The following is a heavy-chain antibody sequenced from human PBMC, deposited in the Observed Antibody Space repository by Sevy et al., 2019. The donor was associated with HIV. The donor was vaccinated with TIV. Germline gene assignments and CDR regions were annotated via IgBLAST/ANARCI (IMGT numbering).Heavy chain of an antibody. CDR2: IHPGDSDT. Sequence: GESLKISCKVSGYRFTTYWIGWVRQMPGKGLEWMGIIHPGDSDTRYSPSFQGQVTITADKSINTAYLQWSSLKASDTAMYYCAREFYYGSGSYCGDAFDIWGQGTMVTVSS. D-gene: IGHD3-10*01. CDR1: GYRFTTYW. CDR3: AREFYYGSGSYCGDAFDI. V-gene: IGHV5-51*01. J-gene: IGHJ3*02.